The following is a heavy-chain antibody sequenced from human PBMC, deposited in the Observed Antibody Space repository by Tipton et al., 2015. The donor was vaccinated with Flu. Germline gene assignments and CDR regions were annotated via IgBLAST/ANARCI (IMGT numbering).Heavy chain of an antibody. CDR1: SGSIRSTNYF. D-gene: IGHD3-10*02. CDR2: IYPSGTT. Sequence: TLSLTCTVSSGSIRSTNYFCAWIRQPPGKRLELIGSIYPSGTTYYNPSLKSRFTISVDTSKTRFSLMLGSVTAADTAVYYCARLSYYDVDLKNFYFDYWGQGALVTVSS. J-gene: IGHJ4*02. CDR3: ARLSYYDVDLKNFYFDY. V-gene: IGHV4-39*01.